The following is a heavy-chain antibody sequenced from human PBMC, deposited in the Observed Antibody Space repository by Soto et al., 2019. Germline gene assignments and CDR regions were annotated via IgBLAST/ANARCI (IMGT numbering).Heavy chain of an antibody. D-gene: IGHD5-12*01. CDR2: IDPKSGGT. CDR3: ARISVDVPE. Sequence: QLVKSGAEVKKPGASVKVSCKTSGPTFIAYYIHWVRQAPGQGLEWMGWIDPKSGGTNYEQKFLGRVTMTRDTSINTAYMELNTLTSDDTALYYCARISVDVPEWGQGTLITVSS. J-gene: IGHJ4*02. V-gene: IGHV1-2*02. CDR1: GPTFIAYY.